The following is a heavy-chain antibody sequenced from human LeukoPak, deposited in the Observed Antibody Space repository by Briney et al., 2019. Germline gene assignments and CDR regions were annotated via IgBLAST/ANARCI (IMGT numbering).Heavy chain of an antibody. V-gene: IGHV3-23*01. CDR2: ISGSGGST. J-gene: IGHJ4*02. D-gene: IGHD3-22*01. Sequence: GGSLRLSCGASGFTFSSYAMSWVRQAPGKGLEWVSAISGSGGSTYYADSVKGRFTISRDNSKNTLYLQMNSLRAEDTAVYYCAKRQGDYYDSSAYYSKYYFDYWGQGTLVTVSS. CDR1: GFTFSSYA. CDR3: AKRQGDYYDSSAYYSKYYFDY.